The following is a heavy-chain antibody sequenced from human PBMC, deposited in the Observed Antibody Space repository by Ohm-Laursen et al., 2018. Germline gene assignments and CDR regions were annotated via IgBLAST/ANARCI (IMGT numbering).Heavy chain of an antibody. D-gene: IGHD3-10*01. V-gene: IGHV3-48*03. Sequence: YLRLSCAASGFTFSDYEMNWVRQAPGKGLEWVSYITKGGGYTFYADSVRGRFTISRDNTRDSVYLQMNSLRAEDTALYYCVSLYFGVGAYWGQGTLVAVSS. CDR2: ITKGGGYT. J-gene: IGHJ4*02. CDR3: VSLYFGVGAY. CDR1: GFTFSDYE.